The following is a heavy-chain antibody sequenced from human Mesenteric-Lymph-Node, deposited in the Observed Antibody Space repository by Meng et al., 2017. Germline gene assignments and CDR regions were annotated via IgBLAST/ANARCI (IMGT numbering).Heavy chain of an antibody. D-gene: IGHD1-26*01. V-gene: IGHV1-18*01. CDR1: GYTFTYYG. Sequence: HAQVVQSGGEVEKPWASVTGSCKASGYTFTYYGITWVRQAPGQGLEWMGWISAYNGNTNYAQTLQGRLTMTTDTSTSTAYMELRSLRSDDTAVYYCARVEVGITSGDYWGQGTLVTVSS. J-gene: IGHJ4*02. CDR3: ARVEVGITSGDY. CDR2: ISAYNGNT.